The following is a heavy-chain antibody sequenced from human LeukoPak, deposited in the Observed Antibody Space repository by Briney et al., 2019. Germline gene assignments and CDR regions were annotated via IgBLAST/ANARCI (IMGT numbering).Heavy chain of an antibody. J-gene: IGHJ4*02. D-gene: IGHD6-13*01. V-gene: IGHV1-8*03. CDR3: ARGPTAAGGGVDY. Sequence: ASVKVSCKASGYTFSAYCMHWVRQATGQGLEWMGWMNPNSGNTGYAQKFQGRVTITRNTSISTAYMELSSLRSEDTAVYYCARGPTAAGGGVDYWGQGTLVTVSS. CDR1: GYTFSAYC. CDR2: MNPNSGNT.